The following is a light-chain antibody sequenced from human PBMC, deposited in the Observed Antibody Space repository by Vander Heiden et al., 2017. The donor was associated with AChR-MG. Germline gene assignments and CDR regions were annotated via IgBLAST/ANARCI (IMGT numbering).Light chain of an antibody. CDR1: SRALGIYAL. J-gene: IGLJ3*02. V-gene: IGLV2-23*02. CDR2: DVT. Sequence: HSPVTPSASVSWPPSQSTTFSCPATSRALGIYALVSGYQQHPGKAPKHLIYDVTKRPSGGSQRFSGSKTDESASRTWAGLQPEDEADYYCCSYEGVKTWVFGGGTRLTVL. CDR3: CSYEGVKTWV.